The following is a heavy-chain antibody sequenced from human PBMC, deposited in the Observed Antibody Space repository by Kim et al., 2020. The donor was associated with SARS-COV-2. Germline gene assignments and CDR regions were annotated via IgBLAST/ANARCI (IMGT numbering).Heavy chain of an antibody. CDR1: GGSFSGYY. D-gene: IGHD2-21*02. Sequence: SETLSLTCAVYGGSFSGYYWSWIRQPPGKGLEWIGEINHSGSTNYNPSLKSRVTISVDTSKNQFSLKLSSVTAADTAVYYCAREARHIVVVTATYYFDYWGQGTLVTVSS. CDR2: INHSGST. J-gene: IGHJ4*02. CDR3: AREARHIVVVTATYYFDY. V-gene: IGHV4-34*01.